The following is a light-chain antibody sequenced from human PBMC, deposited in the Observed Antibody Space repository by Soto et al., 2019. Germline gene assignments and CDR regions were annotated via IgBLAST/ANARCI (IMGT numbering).Light chain of an antibody. CDR1: SSDIGGYNY. CDR2: EVS. J-gene: IGLJ1*01. CDR3: SSFTSSNTLYV. Sequence: QSALTQPASVSGSPGQSITISCAGTSSDIGGYNYVSWYQQPPGKAPKVIISEVSNRPSGVSNRFSGSKSGNTASLTISGLQAEDEADYYCSSFTSSNTLYVFGTGTQLTVL. V-gene: IGLV2-14*01.